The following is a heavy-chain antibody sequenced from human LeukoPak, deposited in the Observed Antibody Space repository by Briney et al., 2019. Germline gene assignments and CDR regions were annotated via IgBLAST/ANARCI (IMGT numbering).Heavy chain of an antibody. J-gene: IGHJ3*02. Sequence: PSETLSLTCTVSGGSISSYYWSWIRQPPGKGLEWIGYIYTSGSTNYNPSLKSRVTISVDTSKNQFSLKLSSVTAADTAVYYCARLQPSYYYDSSGYMGDAFDIWGQGTMVIVSS. CDR3: ARLQPSYYYDSSGYMGDAFDI. V-gene: IGHV4-4*09. CDR1: GGSISSYY. CDR2: IYTSGST. D-gene: IGHD3-22*01.